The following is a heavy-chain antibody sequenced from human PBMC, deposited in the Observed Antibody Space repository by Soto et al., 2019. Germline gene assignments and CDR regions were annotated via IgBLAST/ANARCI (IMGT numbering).Heavy chain of an antibody. CDR3: ARGGVSTRAFDY. D-gene: IGHD3-3*01. CDR2: IYPSDSDT. J-gene: IGHJ4*02. Sequence: GESLKISCKGSGYNLAGYWIAWVRQMPGKGLELMGIIYPSDSDTRYRPSFQGQVTITADKSISSAYLQRSSLRASDTSMYYCARGGVSTRAFDYWGQGTLVTVSS. CDR1: GYNLAGYW. V-gene: IGHV5-51*01.